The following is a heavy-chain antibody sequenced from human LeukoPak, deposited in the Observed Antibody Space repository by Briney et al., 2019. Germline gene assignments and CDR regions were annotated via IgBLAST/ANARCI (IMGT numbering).Heavy chain of an antibody. V-gene: IGHV3-74*01. J-gene: IGHJ4*02. CDR1: GFTFSSYW. CDR2: INSDGSST. Sequence: GGSLRLSCAGSGFTFSSYWMHWVRQAPGKGLVWVSRINSDGSSTSYADSVKGRFTISRDNAKNTLYLQMNSLRAEDTAVYYCARTYYGSGREGFDYWGQGTLVTVSS. CDR3: ARTYYGSGREGFDY. D-gene: IGHD3-10*01.